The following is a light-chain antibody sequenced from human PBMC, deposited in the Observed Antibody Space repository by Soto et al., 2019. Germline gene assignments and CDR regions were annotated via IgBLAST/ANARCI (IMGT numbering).Light chain of an antibody. V-gene: IGKV2-28*01. CDR3: MQALQNPVT. CDR2: LGS. J-gene: IGKJ5*01. Sequence: DIVMTQSPLSLPVTPGEPASISCRSSQSLLHLNGNNYLDWYLQKPGQSPQLLIYLGSNRASGVPDRFSGSGSGTDFTLKIGRVEAEDVGIYYCMQALQNPVTFGQGTRLEIK. CDR1: QSLLHLNGNNY.